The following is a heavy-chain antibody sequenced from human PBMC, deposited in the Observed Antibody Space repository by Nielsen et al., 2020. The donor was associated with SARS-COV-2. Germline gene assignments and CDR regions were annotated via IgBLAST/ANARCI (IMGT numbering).Heavy chain of an antibody. J-gene: IGHJ6*02. CDR1: GFTFSSYE. D-gene: IGHD3-10*01. CDR3: VKSSSGFGELSYYYYGMDV. CDR2: IWYDGSNK. V-gene: IGHV3-30*02. Sequence: GESLKISCAASGFTFSSYEMNWVRQAPGKGLEWVAVIWYDGSNKYYADSVKGRFTISRDNSKNTLYLQMSSLRAEDTAVYYCVKSSSGFGELSYYYYGMDVWGQGTTVTVSS.